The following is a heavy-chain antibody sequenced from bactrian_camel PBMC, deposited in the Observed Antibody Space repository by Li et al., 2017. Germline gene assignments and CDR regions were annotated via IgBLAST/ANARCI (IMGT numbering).Heavy chain of an antibody. CDR2: ISSGDGST. D-gene: IGHD3*01. J-gene: IGHJ4*01. V-gene: IGHV3S63*01. CDR3: AAESIFASGSTCSLDGRSAMDDWAY. CDR1: GVTWPGYC. Sequence: HVQLVESGGGSVQAGGSLRLSCVVSGVTWPGYCMGWFRQAPGQEREGVAAISSGDGSTFYTDSVKGRFTISQDTAKNMVYLQMNSLKPEDTAVYYCAAESIFASGSTCSLDGRSAMDDWAYWGQGTQVTVS.